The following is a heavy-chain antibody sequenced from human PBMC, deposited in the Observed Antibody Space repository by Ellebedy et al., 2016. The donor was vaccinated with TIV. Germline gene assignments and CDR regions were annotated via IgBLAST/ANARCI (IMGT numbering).Heavy chain of an antibody. V-gene: IGHV3-7*01. J-gene: IGHJ3*02. D-gene: IGHD4-17*01. CDR3: ASDGSYGDYLSPTHAFVI. CDR1: EFTFSSYW. Sequence: GGSLRLSCAASEFTFSSYWMSWVRQAPGKGLEWVANIRQDGSEKYYVDSVKGRFTISRDNARNSLYLQMNSLRAEDTAVYYCASDGSYGDYLSPTHAFVIWGQGTMVTVSS. CDR2: IRQDGSEK.